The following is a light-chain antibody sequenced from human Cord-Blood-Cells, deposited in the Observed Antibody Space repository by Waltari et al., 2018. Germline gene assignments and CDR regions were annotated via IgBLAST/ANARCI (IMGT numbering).Light chain of an antibody. Sequence: DIQMTQSQSSLSASVGDRVTITCRASQSISSYFNWYQQKPGKAPKLLIYAASSLQSGVPSRFSGSGSGTDFTLNISSLQPEDFATYYCQQSYSTPPWTFGQGTKVEIK. CDR3: QQSYSTPPWT. J-gene: IGKJ1*01. CDR2: AAS. CDR1: QSISSY. V-gene: IGKV1-39*01.